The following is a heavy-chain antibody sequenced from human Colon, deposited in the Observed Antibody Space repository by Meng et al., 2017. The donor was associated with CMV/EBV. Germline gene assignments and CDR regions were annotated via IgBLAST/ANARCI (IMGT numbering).Heavy chain of an antibody. CDR3: ARGVPRRVVPAGHEGYYYYSMDV. CDR1: GFTFGDYA. J-gene: IGHJ6*02. D-gene: IGHD2-2*01. Sequence: GGSLRLSCTASGFTFGDYAMSWVRQAPGKGLEWVGFIRSKAYGGTTEYAASVKGRFTISRDDSNSIAYLQMNSLKSEDTAVYYCARGVPRRVVPAGHEGYYYYSMDVWGQGTTVTVSS. V-gene: IGHV3-49*04. CDR2: IRSKAYGGTT.